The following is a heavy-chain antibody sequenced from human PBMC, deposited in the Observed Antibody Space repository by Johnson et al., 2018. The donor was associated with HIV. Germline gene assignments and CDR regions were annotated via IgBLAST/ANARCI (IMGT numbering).Heavy chain of an antibody. J-gene: IGHJ3*02. Sequence: QVQLVESGGGVVQPGGSLRLSCAASGFTFSSYGMHWVRQAPGKGLAWVAFIRYDGSNKYYAASMKGRFTISRDNSKNTLYPEMNSLRAEDTAVYYCAGGGYSSGWYRINNDFDIWGQGTMVTVSS. CDR2: IRYDGSNK. D-gene: IGHD6-19*01. V-gene: IGHV3-30*02. CDR3: AGGGYSSGWYRINNDFDI. CDR1: GFTFSSYG.